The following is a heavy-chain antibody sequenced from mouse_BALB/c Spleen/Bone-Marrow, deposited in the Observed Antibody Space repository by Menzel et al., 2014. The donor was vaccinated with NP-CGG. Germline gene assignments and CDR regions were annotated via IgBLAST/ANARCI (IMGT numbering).Heavy chain of an antibody. CDR3: ARGGHDFSLDY. V-gene: IGHV1-59*01. J-gene: IGHJ4*01. CDR2: IDTSDSYT. Sequence: WMYWVKQRPGQGLEWIGAIDTSDSYTNFNQKFMGKASLTVDASSSTAYMQVSSLTSDDSAVYYCARGGHDFSLDYWGQGTSVTVSS. D-gene: IGHD2-4*01. CDR1: W.